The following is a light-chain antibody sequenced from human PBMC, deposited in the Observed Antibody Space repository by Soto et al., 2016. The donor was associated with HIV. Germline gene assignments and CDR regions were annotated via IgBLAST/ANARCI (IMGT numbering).Light chain of an antibody. Sequence: DIQMTQSPSTLSASVGDRVTITCRASQSISSWLAWYQQKPGKAPKLLIYKASSLESGVPSRFSGSGSGTEFTLTISSLQPDDFATYYCQQYQTEEGTFGQGTTVEIK. V-gene: IGKV1-5*03. J-gene: IGKJ1*01. CDR1: QSISSW. CDR3: QQYQTEEGT. CDR2: KAS.